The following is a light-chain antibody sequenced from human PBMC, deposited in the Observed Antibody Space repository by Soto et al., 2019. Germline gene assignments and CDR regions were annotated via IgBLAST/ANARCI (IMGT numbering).Light chain of an antibody. J-gene: IGKJ2*01. CDR3: LQYDSRYT. CDR2: DVS. V-gene: IGKV1-5*01. CDR1: QIIGRW. Sequence: IQMTQSPPTLSASVGDRVTITCRASQIIGRWLAWYQQKPGKAPRLLIHDVSSLQSGVPSRFSGSGSGTEFTLTISSLQPDDFASYYCLQYDSRYTFGQGTKVEIK.